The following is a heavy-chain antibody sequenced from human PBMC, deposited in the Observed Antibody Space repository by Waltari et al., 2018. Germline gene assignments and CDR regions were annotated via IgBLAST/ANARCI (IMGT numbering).Heavy chain of an antibody. CDR3: ARDECTGGDCYAHFHY. CDR1: GFTFSNYA. CDR2: IINNGDRS. V-gene: IGHV3-23*01. D-gene: IGHD2-21*02. Sequence: EVHLLESGGGLIRPGGSLRLSCAASGFTFSNYAMSWVRKAPGEGLEWVTGIINNGDRSLSADSVTGRFTISRDNSKNTLYLQMENLRGEDTAVYYCARDECTGGDCYAHFHYWGQGTLVTVSS. J-gene: IGHJ4*02.